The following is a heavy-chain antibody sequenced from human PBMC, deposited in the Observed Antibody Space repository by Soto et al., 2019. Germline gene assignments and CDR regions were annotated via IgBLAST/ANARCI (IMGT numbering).Heavy chain of an antibody. V-gene: IGHV3-33*01. Sequence: QVQLVESGGVVVQPGRSLRLSCEGSGSTFRNHGMHWIRQSPGKGLEWLAVIWYDGSEKYYADSVKGRFTISRDNSKNTLYLQMNSLKVEDTAIYYCARWSYNKVVDPWGQGTVVTVSS. CDR1: GSTFRNHG. D-gene: IGHD1-26*01. CDR3: ARWSYNKVVDP. CDR2: IWYDGSEK. J-gene: IGHJ5*02.